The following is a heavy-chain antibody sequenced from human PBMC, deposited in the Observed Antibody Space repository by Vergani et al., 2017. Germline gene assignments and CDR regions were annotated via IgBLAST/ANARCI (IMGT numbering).Heavy chain of an antibody. D-gene: IGHD5-12*01. CDR2: INDIGTT. CDR3: ARFRGPDIVGTAFDH. Sequence: QVQLQQWGAGLLKPSETLSLTCGVHGGSFSVYYWSWIRQSPGKGLEWIGAINDIGTTNYNPSLRSRVTISVDTSKTRFSLRLNSVTAADTAVYFCARFRGPDIVGTAFDHWAQGTLVTVSS. J-gene: IGHJ4*02. V-gene: IGHV4-34*01. CDR1: GGSFSVYY.